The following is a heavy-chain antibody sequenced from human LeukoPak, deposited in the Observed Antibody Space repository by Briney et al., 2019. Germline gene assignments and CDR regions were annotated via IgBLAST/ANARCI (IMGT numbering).Heavy chain of an antibody. CDR3: AGGVHTDAFDI. D-gene: IGHD3-16*01. V-gene: IGHV4-39*01. CDR1: GGSISSSSYY. Sequence: SETLSLTCTVSGGSISSSSYYWGWIRQPPGKGLEWIGSIYYSGSTYYNPSLKRRVTISVDTSKNQFSLKLSSVTAADTAVYYCAGGVHTDAFDIWGQGTMVTVSS. J-gene: IGHJ3*02. CDR2: IYYSGST.